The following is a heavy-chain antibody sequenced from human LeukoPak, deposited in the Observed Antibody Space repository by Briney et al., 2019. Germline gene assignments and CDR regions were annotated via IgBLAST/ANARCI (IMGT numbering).Heavy chain of an antibody. CDR3: ATPASGGSSQNYYYYGMDV. J-gene: IGHJ6*02. V-gene: IGHV4-59*08. CDR2: IYYSGST. D-gene: IGHD6-13*01. Sequence: SETLPLTCSVSDGSISSYYWSWIRQPPGKGLEWIGYIYYSGSTNYNPSLKSRVTISVETSENQFSLKLSSVTAADTAVYYCATPASGGSSQNYYYYGMDVWGQGTTATVSS. CDR1: DGSISSYY.